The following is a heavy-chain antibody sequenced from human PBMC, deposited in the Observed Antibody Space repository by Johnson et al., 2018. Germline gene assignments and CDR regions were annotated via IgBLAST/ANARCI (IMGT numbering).Heavy chain of an antibody. CDR3: ARDRHYDLWGGYALYDYYNMDV. Sequence: QVQLVQSGGGVVQPGRSLRLSCAASGIIFSSYGMHWVRQAPGKGLEWVTLISYDGSNKYYADSVKGRFTISRDNSKNTLSLQMNSLRAEDTAVYYCARDRHYDLWGGYALYDYYNMDVWGKGTTVTVSS. J-gene: IGHJ6*03. D-gene: IGHD3-3*01. CDR1: GIIFSSYG. CDR2: ISYDGSNK. V-gene: IGHV3-30*03.